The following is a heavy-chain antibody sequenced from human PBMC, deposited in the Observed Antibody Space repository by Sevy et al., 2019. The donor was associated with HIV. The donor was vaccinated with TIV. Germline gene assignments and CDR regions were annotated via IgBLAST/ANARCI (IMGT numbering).Heavy chain of an antibody. CDR3: AKDFFEGDVISNFDS. CDR2: IWFDGTQK. V-gene: IGHV3-33*06. J-gene: IGHJ4*02. Sequence: GGSLGLSCAASGFTFRRYGMHWVRRAPGKGLEWVAGIWFDGTQKYYLESVKGRFSISRDNSKKMVYLQMNSLRAEDTAVYYCAKDFFEGDVISNFDSWGQGTLVTVSS. CDR1: GFTFRRYG. D-gene: IGHD3-3*01.